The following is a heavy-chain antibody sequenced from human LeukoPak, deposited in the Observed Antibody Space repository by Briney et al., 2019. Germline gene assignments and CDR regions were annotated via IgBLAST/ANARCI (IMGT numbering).Heavy chain of an antibody. Sequence: GGSLRLSCAASGFTFSDYYLSWIRQAPGKGLEWVSYISSGGSSIYYADSVKGRFTISRDNGKNSLYLQMNSLRAEDTAVYYCARDFWSGFYTPYNWFDPWGQGTLVTVSS. J-gene: IGHJ5*02. V-gene: IGHV3-11*01. CDR1: GFTFSDYY. CDR2: ISSGGSSI. D-gene: IGHD3-3*01. CDR3: ARDFWSGFYTPYNWFDP.